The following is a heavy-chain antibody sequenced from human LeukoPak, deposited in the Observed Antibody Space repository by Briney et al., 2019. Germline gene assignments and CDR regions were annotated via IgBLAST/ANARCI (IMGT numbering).Heavy chain of an antibody. V-gene: IGHV4-34*01. Sequence: PSETLSLTCAVYGGSLSGYYWSCLRHPPERGLEWIGEINHSGSTNYNPSLKSRVYMSLDTSKNYCSLRLKSVTAADTAVYYCVAARVIGREHWGQGTLVTVSS. CDR1: GGSLSGYY. CDR2: INHSGST. J-gene: IGHJ4*02. CDR3: VAARVIGREH. D-gene: IGHD2-21*01.